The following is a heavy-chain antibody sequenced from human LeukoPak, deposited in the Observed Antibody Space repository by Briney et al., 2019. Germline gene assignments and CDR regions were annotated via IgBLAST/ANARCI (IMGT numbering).Heavy chain of an antibody. J-gene: IGHJ6*04. CDR3: ARDHRAYYYDSSGYSMDV. CDR2: ISSSGSTT. Sequence: PGGSLRLSCAASGFTFSDYYMSWIRQAPGKGLEWVSYISSSGSTTYYADSVKGRFTISRDNAKNSLYLQMNSLRAEDTAVYYCARDHRAYYYDSSGYSMDVWGKGTTVTISS. V-gene: IGHV3-11*01. D-gene: IGHD3-22*01. CDR1: GFTFSDYY.